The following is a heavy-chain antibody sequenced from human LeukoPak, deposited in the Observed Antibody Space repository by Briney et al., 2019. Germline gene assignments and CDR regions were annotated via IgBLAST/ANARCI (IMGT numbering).Heavy chain of an antibody. D-gene: IGHD3-16*01. Sequence: GGSLRLSCAASGFTFSSYAMSWVRQAPGKGLEWISVIYSGGSIYYADSVKGRFTISRDNSKNTLYLQMNSLRAEDTAVYYCARSRLGFSAFDIWGQGTMVTVSS. CDR3: ARSRLGFSAFDI. CDR1: GFTFSSYA. J-gene: IGHJ3*02. CDR2: IYSGGSI. V-gene: IGHV3-53*01.